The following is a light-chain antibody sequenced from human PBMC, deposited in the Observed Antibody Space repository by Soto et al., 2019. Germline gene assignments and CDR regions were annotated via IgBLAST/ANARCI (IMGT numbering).Light chain of an antibody. V-gene: IGKV1-39*01. CDR2: APS. Sequence: DIQMTQSPSSLSASVGDRVTITCRASQPIDRYLNWYQQKPGKAPRLLIYAPSTLQSGVPSRFSGTGSGTDFTLTISSLQPEDVAIYFCQQNYITPWAFGQGTKVEIK. CDR3: QQNYITPWA. CDR1: QPIDRY. J-gene: IGKJ1*01.